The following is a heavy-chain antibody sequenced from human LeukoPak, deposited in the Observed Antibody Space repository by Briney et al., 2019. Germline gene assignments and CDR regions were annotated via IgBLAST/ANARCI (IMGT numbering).Heavy chain of an antibody. J-gene: IGHJ6*03. D-gene: IGHD3-3*01. CDR2: IYTSGST. CDR3: ASIFHESYYMDV. CDR1: SGSFSGYY. V-gene: IGHV4-59*10. Sequence: KPSETLSLTCAVYSGSFSGYYWSWIRQPAGKGLEWIGRIYTSGSTNYNPSLKSRVTMSVDTSKNQFSLKLSSVTAADTAVYYCASIFHESYYMDVWGKGTTVTVSS.